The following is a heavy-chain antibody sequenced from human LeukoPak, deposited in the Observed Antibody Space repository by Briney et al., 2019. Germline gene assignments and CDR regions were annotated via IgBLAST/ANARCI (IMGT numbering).Heavy chain of an antibody. CDR1: GYIFTNYW. Sequence: KAGESLKISCKASGYIFTNYWIAWVRQMPGKGLEYIGIIYAGDSDTRYSPSFQGQVTISADKSISTAYLQWSSLKASDTAMYYCARRSYYDNSGYFYFDYWGQGTLVTVSS. CDR2: IYAGDSDT. J-gene: IGHJ4*02. D-gene: IGHD3-22*01. CDR3: ARRSYYDNSGYFYFDY. V-gene: IGHV5-51*01.